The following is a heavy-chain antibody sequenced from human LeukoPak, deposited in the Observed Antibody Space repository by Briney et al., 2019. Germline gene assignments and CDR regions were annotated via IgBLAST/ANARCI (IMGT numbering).Heavy chain of an antibody. Sequence: SQTLSLTCTVSGGSISSGSYYWSWIRQPPGKGLEWIGYIYYSGSTNYNPSLKSRVTISVDTSKNQFSLKLSSVTAADTAVYYCARGYSGSYWVFDYWGQGTLVTVSS. CDR3: ARGYSGSYWVFDY. V-gene: IGHV4-61*01. D-gene: IGHD1-26*01. CDR2: IYYSGST. CDR1: GGSISSGSYY. J-gene: IGHJ4*02.